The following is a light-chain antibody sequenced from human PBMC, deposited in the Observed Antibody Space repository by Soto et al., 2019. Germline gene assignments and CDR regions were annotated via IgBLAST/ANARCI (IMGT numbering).Light chain of an antibody. J-gene: IGLJ3*02. CDR2: DVN. Sequence: QSALTQPRSVSGSPGQSVTISCTGTSSDVGTYNHVSWYQQHPGKAPKLMIYDVNKRPSGVPDRFSGSKSGNTASLTISGLQAEDEADYYCCSYAGTYTWVFGGGTKVTVL. CDR3: CSYAGTYTWV. V-gene: IGLV2-11*01. CDR1: SSDVGTYNH.